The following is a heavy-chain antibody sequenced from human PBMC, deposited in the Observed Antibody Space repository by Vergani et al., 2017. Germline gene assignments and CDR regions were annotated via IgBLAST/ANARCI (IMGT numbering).Heavy chain of an antibody. CDR2: MNPNSGNT. J-gene: IGHJ6*02. CDR3: ARDLTPYYDFWSGARTINYYGMDV. V-gene: IGHV1-8*01. D-gene: IGHD3-3*01. CDR1: GYTFTSYD. Sequence: QVQLVQSGAEVKKPGASVKVSCKASGYTFTSYDINWVRQATGQGLEWMGWMNPNSGNTGYAQKFQGRVTMTRNTSISTAYMELSSLRSEDTAVYYCARDLTPYYDFWSGARTINYYGMDVWGQGTTVTVSS.